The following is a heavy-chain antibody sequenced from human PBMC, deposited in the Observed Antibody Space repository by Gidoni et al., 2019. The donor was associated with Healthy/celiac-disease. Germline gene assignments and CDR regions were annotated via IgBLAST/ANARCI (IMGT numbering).Heavy chain of an antibody. Sequence: EVQLVESGGGLVTPGGSLSLSCAASGVSFSNAWIRWVRLAPGKGLEWVGRIKSKTEGGTTDYAAPVKGRFTISRDDSKNTLYLQMNSLKTEDTAVYYCTTVVDSYYYDSSGYYSTYYFDYWGQGTLVTVSS. J-gene: IGHJ4*02. CDR1: GVSFSNAW. D-gene: IGHD3-22*01. CDR2: IKSKTEGGTT. CDR3: TTVVDSYYYDSSGYYSTYYFDY. V-gene: IGHV3-15*01.